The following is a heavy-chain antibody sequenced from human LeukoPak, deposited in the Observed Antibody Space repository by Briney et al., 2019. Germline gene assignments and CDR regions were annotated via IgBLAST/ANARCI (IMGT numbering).Heavy chain of an antibody. V-gene: IGHV3-30*02. D-gene: IGHD3-3*01. CDR3: AKDDQRITIFGVGH. CDR2: IRYDGSNK. CDR1: GFTFSSYG. J-gene: IGHJ4*02. Sequence: PGGSLRLSCAASGFTFSSYGMHWVRQAPGKGLEWVAFIRYDGSNKYYADSVKGRFTISRDNSKNTLYLQMNSLRAEDTAVYYCAKDDQRITIFGVGHWGQGTLVTVSS.